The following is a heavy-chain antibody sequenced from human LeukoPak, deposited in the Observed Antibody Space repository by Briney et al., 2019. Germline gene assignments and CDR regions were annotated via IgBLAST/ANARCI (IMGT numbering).Heavy chain of an antibody. CDR1: GGSISSSSYY. CDR3: ARDRELVDY. Sequence: SETLSLTCTVSGGSISSSSYYWGWIRQPPGKGLEWIGSIYYSGSTYYNPSLKSRVTISVDTSKNQFSLKLSSVTAADTAVYYCARDRELVDYWGQGTLVTVSS. CDR2: IYYSGST. V-gene: IGHV4-39*07. D-gene: IGHD1-26*01. J-gene: IGHJ4*02.